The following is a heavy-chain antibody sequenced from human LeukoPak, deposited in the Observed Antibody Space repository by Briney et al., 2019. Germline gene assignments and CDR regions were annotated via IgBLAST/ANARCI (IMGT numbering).Heavy chain of an antibody. Sequence: SETLSLTCTVSGGSISGYYWSWIRQPPGKGLEWIGYIYNSGSTNYNPSLKSRVTISVDTSENRFSLRLSSVTAADTAVYYCARLGMGYASGSYSWFFDLWGRGTLVTVSS. CDR3: ARLGMGYASGSYSWFFDL. CDR2: IYNSGST. D-gene: IGHD3-10*01. J-gene: IGHJ2*01. V-gene: IGHV4-59*08. CDR1: GGSISGYY.